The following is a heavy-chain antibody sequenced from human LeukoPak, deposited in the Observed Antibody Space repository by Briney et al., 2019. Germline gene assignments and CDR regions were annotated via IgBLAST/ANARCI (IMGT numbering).Heavy chain of an antibody. CDR1: GGTFSSYA. CDR2: IIPILGIA. Sequence: SVKVSCKASGGTFSSYAISWVRQAPGQGLEWMGRIIPILGIANYAQKFQSRVTITADKSTSTAYMELSSLRSEDTAVYYCARDLRVRYGDYGYYYGMDVWGQGTTVTVSS. J-gene: IGHJ6*02. V-gene: IGHV1-69*04. D-gene: IGHD4-17*01. CDR3: ARDLRVRYGDYGYYYGMDV.